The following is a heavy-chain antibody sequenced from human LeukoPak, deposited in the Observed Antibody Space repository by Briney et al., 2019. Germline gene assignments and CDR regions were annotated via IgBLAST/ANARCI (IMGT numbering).Heavy chain of an antibody. D-gene: IGHD3-16*01. Sequence: ASVTASCTASGYTFTSYGISWVRQAPGQGLEWMGWISAYNGNTNYAQKLQGRVTMTTDTSTSTAYMELRSLRSDDTAVYYCASGGFLLPFDYWGQGTLVTVSS. J-gene: IGHJ4*02. V-gene: IGHV1-18*01. CDR2: ISAYNGNT. CDR3: ASGGFLLPFDY. CDR1: GYTFTSYG.